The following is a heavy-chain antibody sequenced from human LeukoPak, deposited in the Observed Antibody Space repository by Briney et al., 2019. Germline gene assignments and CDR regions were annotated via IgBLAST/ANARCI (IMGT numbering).Heavy chain of an antibody. CDR3: ARDIGAVADF. CDR2: IGSNSATI. V-gene: IGHV3-48*02. CDR1: GFTFTTFG. Sequence: GGSLRLSCAASGFTFTTFGMNWARQAPGKGLEWLSYIGSNSATIYYADSVKGRFTISRDNAKNSLYLQMNSLGDEDTAVYYCARDIGAVADFWGQGTLVTVSS. D-gene: IGHD4-23*01. J-gene: IGHJ4*02.